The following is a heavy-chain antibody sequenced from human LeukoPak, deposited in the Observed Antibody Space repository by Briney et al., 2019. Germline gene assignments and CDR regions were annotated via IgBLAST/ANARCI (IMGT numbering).Heavy chain of an antibody. CDR2: INHSGST. Sequence: SETLSLTCAVYGGPFSGYYWSWIRQPPGKGLEWIGEINHSGSTNYNPSLKSRVTISVDTSKNQFSLKLSSVTAADTAVYYCARVYRPHFDYWGQGTLVTVSS. J-gene: IGHJ4*02. CDR3: ARVYRPHFDY. CDR1: GGPFSGYY. D-gene: IGHD4-11*01. V-gene: IGHV4-34*01.